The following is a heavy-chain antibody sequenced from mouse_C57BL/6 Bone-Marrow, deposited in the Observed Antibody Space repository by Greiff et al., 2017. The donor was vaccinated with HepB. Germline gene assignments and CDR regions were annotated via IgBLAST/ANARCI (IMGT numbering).Heavy chain of an antibody. CDR3: ARIPYDYLSFAY. V-gene: IGHV1-18*01. CDR1: GYTFTDYN. J-gene: IGHJ3*01. CDR2: INPNNGGT. D-gene: IGHD2-4*01. Sequence: EVQLQQSGPELVKPGASVKIPCKASGYTFTDYNMDWVKQSHGKSLEWIGDINPNNGGTIYNQKFKGKATLTVDKSSSTAYMELRSLTSEDTAVYYCARIPYDYLSFAYWGQGTLVTVSA.